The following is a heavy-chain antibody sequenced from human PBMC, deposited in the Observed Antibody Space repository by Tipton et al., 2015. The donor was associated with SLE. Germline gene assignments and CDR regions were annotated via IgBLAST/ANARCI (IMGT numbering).Heavy chain of an antibody. D-gene: IGHD3-16*01. CDR2: IFYSGSP. Sequence: TLSLTCSVSGGSISSSSYYWGWIRQPPGKGLEWIASIFYSGSPYYNPSLRSRVSISVDLSKNQFSLELSSVTAADTAVFYCARVQAYEGFDPWGQGTLVTVSS. J-gene: IGHJ5*02. CDR1: GGSISSSSYY. V-gene: IGHV4-39*07. CDR3: ARVQAYEGFDP.